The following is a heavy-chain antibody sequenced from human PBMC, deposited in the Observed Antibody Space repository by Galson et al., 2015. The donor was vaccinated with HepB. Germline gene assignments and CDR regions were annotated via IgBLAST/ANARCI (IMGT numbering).Heavy chain of an antibody. D-gene: IGHD4-23*01. CDR2: TTWNSGNI. CDR1: GFTLDDCA. J-gene: IGHJ3*02. CDR3: TKDRGMTTVVRGAFDI. Sequence: SLRLSCAASGFTLDDCAMHWVRQAPGKGLEWVSGTTWNSGNIGYADSVKGRFTISRDNAKNSLYLQMNSLRAEDTALYYCTKDRGMTTVVRGAFDIWGQGTMVTVSS. V-gene: IGHV3-9*01.